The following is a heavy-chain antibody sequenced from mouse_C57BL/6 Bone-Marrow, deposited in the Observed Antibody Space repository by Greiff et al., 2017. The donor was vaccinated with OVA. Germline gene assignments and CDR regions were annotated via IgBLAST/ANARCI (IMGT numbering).Heavy chain of an antibody. Sequence: VQLQQSGPELVKPGASVKISCKASGYTFTDYYMNWVKQSHGKSLEWIGDINPNNGGTSYNQKFKGKATLTVDKSSSTAYMELRSLTSEDSAVYYCARIYGLLRYCYAMDYWGQGTSVTVSS. D-gene: IGHD1-1*01. CDR2: INPNNGGT. CDR3: ARIYGLLRYCYAMDY. J-gene: IGHJ4*01. V-gene: IGHV1-26*01. CDR1: GYTFTDYY.